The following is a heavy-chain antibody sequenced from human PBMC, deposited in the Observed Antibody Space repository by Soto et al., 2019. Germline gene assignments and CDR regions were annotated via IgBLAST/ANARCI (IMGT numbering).Heavy chain of an antibody. CDR2: ISYDGSNK. CDR3: ARDNIAYYDFWRGNYHGMDV. CDR1: GFTFSSYA. V-gene: IGHV3-30-3*01. Sequence: GGSLRLSCAASGFTFSSYAMHWVRQAPGKGLEWVAVISYDGSNKYYADSVKGRFTISRDNSKNTLYLQMNSLRAEDTAVYYCARDNIAYYDFWRGNYHGMDVWGQGTTVTVSS. J-gene: IGHJ6*02. D-gene: IGHD3-3*01.